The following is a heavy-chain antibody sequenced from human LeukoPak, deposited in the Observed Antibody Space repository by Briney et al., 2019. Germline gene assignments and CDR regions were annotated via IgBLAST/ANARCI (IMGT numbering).Heavy chain of an antibody. CDR1: GFTFDDYA. D-gene: IGHD3-22*01. V-gene: IGHV3-9*01. Sequence: PSRSLRLSCAASGFTFDDYAMHWVRQVPGKGLEWVSCISWNSDRIGYADSVKGRFTISRDNAKNSLYLQMNSLRAEDTALYYCAKSLDYYDTRGYYYVGFDYWGQGTLVTVSS. J-gene: IGHJ4*02. CDR3: AKSLDYYDTRGYYYVGFDY. CDR2: ISWNSDRI.